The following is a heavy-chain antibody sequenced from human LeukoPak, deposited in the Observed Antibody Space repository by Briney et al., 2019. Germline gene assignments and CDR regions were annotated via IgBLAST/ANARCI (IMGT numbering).Heavy chain of an antibody. CDR3: ATSRAVAGRWFFDL. CDR2: IYSSGTT. V-gene: IGHV4-59*01. D-gene: IGHD6-19*01. Sequence: PSETLSLTCSVSGGSLNSYYWSWVRQSPGKGLEWIGYIYSSGTTNYNPSLKSRVTISLDTSKNHVSLSLNSVTAADSAIYFCATSRAVAGRWFFDLWGRGTRVNVSS. J-gene: IGHJ2*01. CDR1: GGSLNSYY.